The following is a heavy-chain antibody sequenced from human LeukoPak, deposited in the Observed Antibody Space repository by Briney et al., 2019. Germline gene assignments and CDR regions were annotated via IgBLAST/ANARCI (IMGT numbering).Heavy chain of an antibody. CDR3: AREFRKWDYGAPAGFDY. CDR1: GFTFSSYA. J-gene: IGHJ4*02. CDR2: ISYDGSNK. V-gene: IGHV3-30-3*01. D-gene: IGHD4-17*01. Sequence: GGSLRLSCAASGFTFSSYAMHWVRQAPGKGLEWIAVISYDGSNKYYADPVKGRFTISRDNSKNTLYLQMNSRRAEDTAVYYCAREFRKWDYGAPAGFDYWGQGTLVTVSS.